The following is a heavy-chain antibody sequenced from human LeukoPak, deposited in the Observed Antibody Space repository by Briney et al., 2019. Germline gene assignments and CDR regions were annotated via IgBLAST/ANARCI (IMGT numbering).Heavy chain of an antibody. CDR1: GFTFSSNW. CDR3: ARQDRLDSSVDY. J-gene: IGHJ4*02. CDR2: ISTDGRST. D-gene: IGHD6-19*01. Sequence: GGSLRLSCAASGFTFSSNWMHWVRQAPGKGLVWVSRISTDGRSTNYADSVKGRFTISRDNAKNSLYLQMNSLRAEDTAVYYCARQDRLDSSVDYWGQGTLVTVSS. V-gene: IGHV3-74*01.